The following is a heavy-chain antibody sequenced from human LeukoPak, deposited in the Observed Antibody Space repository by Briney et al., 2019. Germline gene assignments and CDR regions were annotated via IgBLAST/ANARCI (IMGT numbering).Heavy chain of an antibody. Sequence: SETLSLTCTVSGGSISSYYWNWIRQSPGKGLEWIGYIYYSGSTNYNPSLNSRVTISVDTSKNQFSLKLNSVTAADTAVYYCARGDSSWPYYFDCWGQGTLVTVSS. J-gene: IGHJ4*02. CDR1: GGSISSYY. CDR2: IYYSGST. V-gene: IGHV4-59*01. D-gene: IGHD6-13*01. CDR3: ARGDSSWPYYFDC.